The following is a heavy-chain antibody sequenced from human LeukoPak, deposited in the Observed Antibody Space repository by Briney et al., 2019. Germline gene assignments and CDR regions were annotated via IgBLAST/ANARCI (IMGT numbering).Heavy chain of an antibody. Sequence: GGSLRLSCAASGFTFSTYWMSWVRQAPGRGLEWVANIKQDGSEKFYVDSVRGRFTISRDNAKNSLYLQLSSLRAEDTALYYCARITGIEAAGDYWGQGTLVTVSS. CDR3: ARITGIEAAGDY. D-gene: IGHD6-13*01. CDR1: GFTFSTYW. V-gene: IGHV3-7*04. J-gene: IGHJ4*02. CDR2: IKQDGSEK.